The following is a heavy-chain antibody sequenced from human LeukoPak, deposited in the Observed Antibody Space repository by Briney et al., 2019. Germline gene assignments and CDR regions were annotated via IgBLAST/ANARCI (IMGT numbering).Heavy chain of an antibody. CDR2: IWYDGSNK. CDR3: ARDGSGWYNYGMDV. V-gene: IGHV3-33*01. Sequence: GGSLRLSCAASGFTFSSYGMHWVRQAPGKGLEWVAVIWYDGSNKYYTDSVKGRFTISRDNSKNTLYLQMNSLRAEDTAVYYCARDGSGWYNYGMDVWGQGTTVTVSS. J-gene: IGHJ6*02. CDR1: GFTFSSYG. D-gene: IGHD6-19*01.